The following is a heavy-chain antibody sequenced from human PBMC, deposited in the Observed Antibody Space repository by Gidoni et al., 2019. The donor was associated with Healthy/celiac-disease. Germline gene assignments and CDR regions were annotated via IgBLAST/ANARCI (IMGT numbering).Heavy chain of an antibody. Sequence: EVQVEESGGGVVKLGRCLRLPRAPPGFPLSSYSMSWVRQAPGKGREWVGSIISICSYINYAESLKGRVTISRDDAKNSRYLQMSSLRSEDTAVYYCARGAFPLVWPYYMDVWGKGTTVTVSS. CDR2: IISICSYI. D-gene: IGHD2-8*01. CDR3: ARGAFPLVWPYYMDV. J-gene: IGHJ6*03. V-gene: IGHV3-21*01. CDR1: GFPLSSYS.